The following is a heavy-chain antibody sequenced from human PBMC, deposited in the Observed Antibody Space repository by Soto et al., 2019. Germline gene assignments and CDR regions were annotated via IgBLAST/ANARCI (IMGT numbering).Heavy chain of an antibody. Sequence: QVQLVQSGPELKKPGASVKVSCKTSGYTFVNYGISWVRQAPGQGLEWMGWISPHNDNTHFAQKFQGRVTLTTDISTSTVYMDLKNLRSDETALYFCARDTHANYFDSSDPWGQGTLVTVST. CDR3: ARDTHANYFDSSDP. J-gene: IGHJ5*02. CDR2: ISPHNDNT. V-gene: IGHV1-18*01. CDR1: GYTFVNYG. D-gene: IGHD3-22*01.